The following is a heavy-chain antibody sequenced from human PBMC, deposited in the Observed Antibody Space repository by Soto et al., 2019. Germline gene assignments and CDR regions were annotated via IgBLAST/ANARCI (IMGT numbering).Heavy chain of an antibody. CDR2: ISGSGGST. V-gene: IGHV3-23*01. CDR3: AKTPIANILAGYQEYFDL. D-gene: IGHD3-9*01. CDR1: GFTFSSYA. Sequence: EVQLLESGGGLVQPGGSLRLSCAASGFTFSSYAMSWVRQAPGKGLEWVSAISGSGGSTYYADSVKGRFTISSDNSKKTLYLPMNRLRAEATAVYYCAKTPIANILAGYQEYFDLWGRGTLVTVSS. J-gene: IGHJ2*01.